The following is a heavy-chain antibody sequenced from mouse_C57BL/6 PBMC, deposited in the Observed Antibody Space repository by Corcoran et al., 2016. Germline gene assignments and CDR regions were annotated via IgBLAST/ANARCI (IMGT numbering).Heavy chain of an antibody. Sequence: QVQLQQSGPELVKPGASVKISCKASGYSFTSYYIHWVKQRPGQGLEWIGWIYPGSGNTKYNEKFKGKATLTADTSSSTAYMQLSSLTSEDSAVYYCARYYGNYLYYFDYWGQGTTLTVSS. J-gene: IGHJ2*01. CDR3: ARYYGNYLYYFDY. V-gene: IGHV1-66*01. D-gene: IGHD2-1*01. CDR2: IYPGSGNT. CDR1: GYSFTSYY.